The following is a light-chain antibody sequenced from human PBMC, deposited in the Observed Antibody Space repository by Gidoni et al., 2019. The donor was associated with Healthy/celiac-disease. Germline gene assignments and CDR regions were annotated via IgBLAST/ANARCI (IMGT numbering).Light chain of an antibody. CDR3: AAWDDSLSGPGVV. CDR2: RKN. V-gene: IGLV1-47*01. CDR1: SSNIGSNY. J-gene: IGLJ2*01. Sequence: SVLTPPPSPSVPPGQRVTISCSGSSSNIGSNYVYWYQQRPGTAPKLCIYRKNQRPSGGPDRFSGSKSGTAASLAISGLRSEDEADDYCAAWDDSLSGPGVVFGGGTKLTVL.